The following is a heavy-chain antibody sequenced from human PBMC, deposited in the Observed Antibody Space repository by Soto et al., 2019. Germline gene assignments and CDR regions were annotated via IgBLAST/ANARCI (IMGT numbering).Heavy chain of an antibody. Sequence: QVQLVQSGAEVKKPGASVKVSCKASGYTFTSQNMHWVRQAPGQGLEWMAVINPSIGTTTYAQKFQGRVTMTSDTSTSSVYMEVSSLRSEDTAVYYCISTLGARFDYWGQGTLVTVSS. J-gene: IGHJ4*02. CDR3: ISTLGARFDY. D-gene: IGHD1-26*01. CDR1: GYTFTSQN. CDR2: INPSIGTT. V-gene: IGHV1-46*03.